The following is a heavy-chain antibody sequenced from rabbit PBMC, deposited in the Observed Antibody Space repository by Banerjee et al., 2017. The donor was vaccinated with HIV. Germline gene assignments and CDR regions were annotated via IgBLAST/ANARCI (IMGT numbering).Heavy chain of an antibody. D-gene: IGHD8-1*01. CDR1: GFSFSSSFW. CDR3: ARSPYIGGSSYAYFDL. Sequence: QSLEESGGDLVKPGASLTLTCTASGFSFSSSFWICWVRQAPGKGLEWIGCIATVSGSSFHASWAKGRFTVSKTSSTTVTLQMTSLTAADTATYFCARSPYIGGSSYAYFDLWGQGTLVTVS. J-gene: IGHJ4*01. V-gene: IGHV1S40*01. CDR2: IATVSGSS.